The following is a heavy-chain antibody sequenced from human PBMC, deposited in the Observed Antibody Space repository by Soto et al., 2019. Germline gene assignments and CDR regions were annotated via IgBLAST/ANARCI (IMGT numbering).Heavy chain of an antibody. Sequence: ESGGGLVQPGWSLRLSCAASGFTFDDYAMHWVRQAPGKGLEWVSGISWNSGSIGYADSVKGRFTISRDNAKNSLYLQMNSLRAEDTALYYCAKVTSLVGGGGFDYWGQGTLVTVSS. V-gene: IGHV3-9*01. J-gene: IGHJ4*02. CDR2: ISWNSGSI. D-gene: IGHD1-26*01. CDR1: GFTFDDYA. CDR3: AKVTSLVGGGGFDY.